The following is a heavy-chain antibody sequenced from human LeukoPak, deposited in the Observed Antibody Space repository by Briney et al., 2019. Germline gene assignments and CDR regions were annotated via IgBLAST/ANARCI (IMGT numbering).Heavy chain of an antibody. CDR1: GFTFDDYA. CDR3: AKGAAGYYYYYYMDV. V-gene: IGHV3-9*03. J-gene: IGHJ6*03. CDR2: ISWNSGSI. D-gene: IGHD1-14*01. Sequence: GRSLRLSCAASGFTFDDYAMHWVRQAPGKGLEWVSGISWNSGSIGYADSVKGRFTISRDNAKNSLYLQMNSLRAEDMALYYCAKGAAGYYYYYYMDVWGKGTTVTVSS.